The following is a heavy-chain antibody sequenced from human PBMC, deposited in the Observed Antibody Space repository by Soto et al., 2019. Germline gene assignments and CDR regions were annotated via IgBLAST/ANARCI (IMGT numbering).Heavy chain of an antibody. V-gene: IGHV4-30-2*01. CDR3: ARVPYY. J-gene: IGHJ4*02. CDR2: NYHSGST. Sequence: QLQLQESGSGLVKPSQTLSLTCAVSGGSISSGGYSWSCIRQPPGKGLDWIGYNYHSGSTYYNPSLKLRVTISVDRSTNPFSMERSSVTAADTAVYSCARVPYYLGQGTLVTVSS. CDR1: GGSISSGGYS.